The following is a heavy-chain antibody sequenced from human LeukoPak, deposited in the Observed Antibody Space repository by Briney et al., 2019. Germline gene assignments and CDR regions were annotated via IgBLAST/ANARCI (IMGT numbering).Heavy chain of an antibody. J-gene: IGHJ2*01. CDR3: ARADTAMVLDWYFDL. CDR1: GGTFISYA. CDR2: IIPIFGTA. D-gene: IGHD5-18*01. V-gene: IGHV1-69*13. Sequence: GASVKVSCKASGGTFISYAISWVRQAPGQGLEWMGGIIPIFGTANYAQKFQGRVTITADESTSTAYMELSSLRSEDTAVYYCARADTAMVLDWYFDLWGRGTLVTVSS.